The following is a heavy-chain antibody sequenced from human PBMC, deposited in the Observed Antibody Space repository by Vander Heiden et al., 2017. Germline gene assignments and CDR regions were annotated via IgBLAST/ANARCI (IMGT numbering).Heavy chain of an antibody. Sequence: QITLKESRPPLVKTTATLPPTCNVSGFSLTTSGVALGWLRQPPGKALESIALIYWDVDKRFSPSLRTTLTIAKDTSKIQMVLTMTNMDPVDPGTYFCAHLFRPGELEKPFEYWGQGTLVIVSS. D-gene: IGHD3-16*01. V-gene: IGHV2-5*02. CDR1: GFSLTTSGVA. CDR2: IYWDVDK. J-gene: IGHJ4*02. CDR3: AHLFRPGELEKPFEY.